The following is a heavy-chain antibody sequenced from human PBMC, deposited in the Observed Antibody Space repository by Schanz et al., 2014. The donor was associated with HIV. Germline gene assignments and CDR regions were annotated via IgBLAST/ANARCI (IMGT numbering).Heavy chain of an antibody. CDR3: AGSSEYSSSWYVL. V-gene: IGHV3-23*01. D-gene: IGHD2-2*01. CDR1: GFSFSSYA. CDR2: ISASGART. Sequence: EGQLLESGGGLVQPGRSLRLSCAASGFSFSSYAMSWVRQAPGKGLEWVTGISASGARTDYANSVKGRFTTSRDNYRNTVYLQMNSLRAEDTAVYFCAGSSEYSSSWYVLWGQGTLVTVSS. J-gene: IGHJ5*02.